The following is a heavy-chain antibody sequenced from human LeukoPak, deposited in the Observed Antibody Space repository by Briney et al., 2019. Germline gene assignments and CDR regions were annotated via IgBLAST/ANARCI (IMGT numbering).Heavy chain of an antibody. V-gene: IGHV4-34*01. CDR1: GGSFSGYY. Sequence: SETLSLTCAVYGGSFSGYYWSWIRQPPGKGLEWIGEINHSGSTNYNPFLKSRVTISVDTSKNQFSLKLSSVTAADTAVYYCARGERTMVRGVIEPYNWFDPWGQGTLVTVSS. CDR2: INHSGST. CDR3: ARGERTMVRGVIEPYNWFDP. J-gene: IGHJ5*02. D-gene: IGHD3-10*01.